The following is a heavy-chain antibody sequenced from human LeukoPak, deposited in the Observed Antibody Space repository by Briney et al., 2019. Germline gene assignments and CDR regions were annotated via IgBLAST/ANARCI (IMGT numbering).Heavy chain of an antibody. D-gene: IGHD6-13*01. J-gene: IGHJ4*02. CDR1: GFTVSSNY. V-gene: IGHV3-23*01. CDR3: AGSSSWYFFDY. CDR2: ISGRGVTT. Sequence: GGSLRLSCAASGFTVSSNYMTWVRQAPGKGLEWVSTISGRGVTTYYADSVKGRFTISRDNSKNTLYLQMNSLRAEDTALYYCAGSSSWYFFDYWGQGTLVTVSS.